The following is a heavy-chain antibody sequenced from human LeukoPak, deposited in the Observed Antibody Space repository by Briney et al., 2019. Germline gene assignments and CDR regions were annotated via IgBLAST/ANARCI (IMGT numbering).Heavy chain of an antibody. CDR1: GYSISSGYY. CDR2: IYRNGNT. CDR3: ARRWLNYYFDY. J-gene: IGHJ4*02. D-gene: IGHD5-24*01. Sequence: KPSETLSLTCTVSGYSISSGYYWGWIRQPPGKGLEWIGSIYRNGNTYYNPSLKSRVTMSVDTSNNQLSLKLSSVTATDTAMYYCARRWLNYYFDYWGQGTLVTVSS. V-gene: IGHV4-38-2*02.